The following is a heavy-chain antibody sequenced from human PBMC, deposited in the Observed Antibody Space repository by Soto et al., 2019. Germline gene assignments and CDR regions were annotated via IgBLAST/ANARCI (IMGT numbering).Heavy chain of an antibody. CDR2: IYYSGST. D-gene: IGHD2-2*01. V-gene: IGHV4-59*01. CDR1: GGSISSYY. Sequence: SETLSLTCTVPGGSISSYYWSWIRQPPGKGLERIGYIYYSGSTNYTPSLKSRVTISVDTSKNQFSLKLSSVTAADTAVYYCARGTSLGYCSSTSCRLYGMDVWGQGTTVTVSS. CDR3: ARGTSLGYCSSTSCRLYGMDV. J-gene: IGHJ6*02.